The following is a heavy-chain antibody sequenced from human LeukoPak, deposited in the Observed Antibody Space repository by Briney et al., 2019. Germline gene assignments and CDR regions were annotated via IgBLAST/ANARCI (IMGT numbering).Heavy chain of an antibody. V-gene: IGHV3-33*06. J-gene: IGHJ2*01. D-gene: IGHD1-26*01. CDR3: AKDRTVGASYWYFDL. Sequence: GGSLRLSCAASGFTFSSYGMHWVRQAPGKGLEWVAVIWYDGSNKYYADSVKGRFTISRDSSKNTLFLHMNTLRAEDTAIYYCAKDRTVGASYWYFDLWGRGTLVTVSS. CDR2: IWYDGSNK. CDR1: GFTFSSYG.